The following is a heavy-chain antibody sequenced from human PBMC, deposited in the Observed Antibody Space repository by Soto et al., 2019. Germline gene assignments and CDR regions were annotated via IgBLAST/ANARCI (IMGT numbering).Heavy chain of an antibody. Sequence: QVQLVQSGAEVQKPGSSVKVSCKASGGTFSSFALTWVRQAPGQGLEWMGGIMPVFATANYAQKFQDRVTITADESTTTAYMELSSLTSEDTAVYYCAASPSAAPGSTKGWFDPWGQGTPVTVSS. D-gene: IGHD6-25*01. V-gene: IGHV1-69*01. CDR1: GGTFSSFA. CDR3: AASPSAAPGSTKGWFDP. J-gene: IGHJ5*02. CDR2: IMPVFATA.